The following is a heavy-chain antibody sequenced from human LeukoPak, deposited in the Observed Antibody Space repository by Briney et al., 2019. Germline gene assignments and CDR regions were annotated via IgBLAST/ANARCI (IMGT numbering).Heavy chain of an antibody. J-gene: IGHJ4*02. V-gene: IGHV3-23*01. CDR3: AKGYCSGGSCYYFDY. D-gene: IGHD2-15*01. CDR2: ISGSGGST. Sequence: PGGSLRLSCAASGFTFSSYGMSWVRQAPGKGLEWVSAISGSGGSTYYADCVKGRFTISRDNSKNTLYLQMNSLRAEDTAVYYCAKGYCSGGSCYYFDYWGQGTLVTVSS. CDR1: GFTFSSYG.